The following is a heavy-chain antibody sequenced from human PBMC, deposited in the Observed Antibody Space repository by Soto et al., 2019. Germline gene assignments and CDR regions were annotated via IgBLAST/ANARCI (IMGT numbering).Heavy chain of an antibody. CDR2: IYDSGSS. CDR1: GASISSGDYF. J-gene: IGHJ4*02. D-gene: IGHD5-18*01. V-gene: IGHV4-30-4*01. CDR3: ATDKGYISGHKNFDY. Sequence: SGTLSLTCTVFGASISSGDYFWSWIRQSPGKGREWIGYIYDSGSSYYNPSLQSRVTMSVDTSKNQCSLKLSSVTAADTAVYYCATDKGYISGHKNFDYWGQGTLVTVSS.